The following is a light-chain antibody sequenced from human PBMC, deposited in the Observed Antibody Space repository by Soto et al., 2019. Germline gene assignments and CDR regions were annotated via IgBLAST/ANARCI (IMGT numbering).Light chain of an antibody. CDR3: QQYYSYSPT. CDR2: DAS. CDR1: QSISSW. Sequence: IQMNQSPSTLSAAVGDRVTITCRASQSISSWLAWYQQKPGKAPKVLIYDASSLESGVPSRFSGSGSGTEFTLTISSLQPDDFATYYCQQYYSYSPTFGQGTKVDI. J-gene: IGKJ1*01. V-gene: IGKV1-5*01.